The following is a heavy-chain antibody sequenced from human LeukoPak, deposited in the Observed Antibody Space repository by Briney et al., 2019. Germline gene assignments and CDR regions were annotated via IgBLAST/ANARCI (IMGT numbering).Heavy chain of an antibody. V-gene: IGHV1-18*01. CDR1: GYTFTSYG. Sequence: ASVKVSCTASGYTFTSYGISWVRQAPGQGLEWMGWISAYNGNTNYAQKLQGRVTMTTDTSTSTAYMELSSLRSEDTAVYYCSGGNYYDSSGSFDYWGQGTLVTVSS. CDR3: SGGNYYDSSGSFDY. D-gene: IGHD3-22*01. J-gene: IGHJ4*02. CDR2: ISAYNGNT.